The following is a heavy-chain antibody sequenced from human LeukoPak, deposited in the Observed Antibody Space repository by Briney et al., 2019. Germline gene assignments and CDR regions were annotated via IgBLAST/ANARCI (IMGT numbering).Heavy chain of an antibody. CDR2: ISAYNGNT. V-gene: IGHV1-18*01. CDR3: ARDRTPGWYDY. D-gene: IGHD6-19*01. CDR1: VYTFTSYG. Sequence: ASVNVSCKASVYTFTSYGISWVRQAPGQGLEWMGWISAYNGNTNYAQKLQGRVTMTTDTSTSTAYMELRSLRSDDTAVYYCARDRTPGWYDYWGQGTLVTVSS. J-gene: IGHJ4*02.